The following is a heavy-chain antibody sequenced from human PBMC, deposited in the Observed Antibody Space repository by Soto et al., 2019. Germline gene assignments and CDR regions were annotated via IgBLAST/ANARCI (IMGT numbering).Heavy chain of an antibody. CDR2: IYYSGST. D-gene: IGHD4-17*01. V-gene: IGHV4-59*01. J-gene: IGHJ4*02. Sequence: PSETLSLTCTVSGGSISSYYWSWIRQPPGKGLEWIGYIYYSGSTNCNRSLKSRVTISVDTSKNQFSLKLSSVTAADTAVYYCARGLDFTTVTPYYFDYWGQGTLVTVSS. CDR3: ARGLDFTTVTPYYFDY. CDR1: GGSISSYY.